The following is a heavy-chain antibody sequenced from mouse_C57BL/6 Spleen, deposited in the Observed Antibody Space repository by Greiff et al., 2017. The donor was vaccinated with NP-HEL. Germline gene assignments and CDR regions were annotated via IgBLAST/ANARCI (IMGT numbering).Heavy chain of an antibody. CDR3: ARGGPYDGYFFFAY. Sequence: EVMLVESGGGLVQPGESLKLSCESNEYEFPSHDMSWVRKTPEKRLELVAAINSDGGSTYSPDPMERRFSFSRDNTKKTLYLEMGSLRSEYTALYYCARGGPYDGYFFFAYWGQGTLVTVSA. D-gene: IGHD2-3*01. CDR1: EYEFPSHD. V-gene: IGHV5-2*01. CDR2: INSDGGST. J-gene: IGHJ3*01.